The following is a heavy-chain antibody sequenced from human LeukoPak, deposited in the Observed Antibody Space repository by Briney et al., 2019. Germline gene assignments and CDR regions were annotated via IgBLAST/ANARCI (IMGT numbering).Heavy chain of an antibody. CDR3: ARGSLNWNDFDP. Sequence: SQTLSLTCAVSGGSISSGGYSWSWIRQPPGKGLEWIGYIYHSGSTYYNPSLKSRVTISVDRSKNQFSLKLSSVTAADTAVYYCARGSLNWNDFDPWAREPWSPSPQ. V-gene: IGHV4-30-2*01. CDR1: GGSISSGGYS. D-gene: IGHD1-20*01. J-gene: IGHJ5*02. CDR2: IYHSGST.